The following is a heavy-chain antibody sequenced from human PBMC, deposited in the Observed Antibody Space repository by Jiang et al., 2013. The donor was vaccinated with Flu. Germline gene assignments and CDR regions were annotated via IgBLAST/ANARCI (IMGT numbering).Heavy chain of an antibody. CDR3: ASARDGTTRWDY. V-gene: IGHV5-51*01. D-gene: IGHD1-1*01. CDR1: AYSFTSYW. CDR2: INPSDSNT. J-gene: IGHJ4*02. Sequence: GAEVKKPGESLKISCQASAYSFTSYWIGWVRLVPGKGLEWMGIINPSDSNTKYSPSFQGQVTISADKSITTAFLQWTSLKASDTAMYFCASARDGTTRWDYWGQGTLVTVSS.